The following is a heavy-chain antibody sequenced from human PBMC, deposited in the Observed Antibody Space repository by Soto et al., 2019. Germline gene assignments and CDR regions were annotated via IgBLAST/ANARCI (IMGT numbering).Heavy chain of an antibody. Sequence: QVQLVQSGAEVKKPGSSVKVSCKASGDTFRSYAVTWVRQAPGQGLEWMGGLIPIFGAPNYAQRFQGRLTISAEESENTDYMELASLRSDDTAVYYCARGPITVRGVDVPFYFDYRGQGSLVTVSS. CDR1: GDTFRSYA. J-gene: IGHJ4*02. V-gene: IGHV1-69*01. CDR3: ARGPITVRGVDVPFYFDY. CDR2: LIPIFGAP. D-gene: IGHD1-20*01.